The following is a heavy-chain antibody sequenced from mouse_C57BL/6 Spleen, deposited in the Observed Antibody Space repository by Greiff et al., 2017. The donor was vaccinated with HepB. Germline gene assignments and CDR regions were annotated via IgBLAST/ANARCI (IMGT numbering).Heavy chain of an antibody. CDR2: ISYDGSN. D-gene: IGHD1-1*01. CDR3: ARAQEYYYGSSQFAY. V-gene: IGHV3-6*01. J-gene: IGHJ3*01. CDR1: GYSITSGNY. Sequence: EVQLVESGPGPVKPSQSLSLHCSVTGYSITSGNYWNWIRQFPGNKLEWMGYISYDGSNNYNPSLKNRFSINRDTPKNKFLLKLNSVTTEDGATYYCARAQEYYYGSSQFAYWGQGNLVTVSA.